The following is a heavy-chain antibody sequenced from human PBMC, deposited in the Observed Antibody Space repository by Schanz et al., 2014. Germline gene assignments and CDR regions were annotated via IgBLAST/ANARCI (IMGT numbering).Heavy chain of an antibody. CDR2: IDPNSGGT. J-gene: IGHJ4*02. V-gene: IGHV1-2*02. CDR3: ARNKYTSGWYYFDY. Sequence: QVQLVQSGADVKKPGASVKVSCKASGNTLSAYYIHWIRQAPGQGLEWMGWIDPNSGGTNYAQKFQGRVTVTRDTSISTAYMELGSLRFDDTAVYFCARNKYTSGWYYFDYWGQGVLVTVSS. D-gene: IGHD6-19*01. CDR1: GNTLSAYY.